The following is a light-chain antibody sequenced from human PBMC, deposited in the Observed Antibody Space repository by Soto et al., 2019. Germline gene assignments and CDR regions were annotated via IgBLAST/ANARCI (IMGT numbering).Light chain of an antibody. CDR3: QQCQSYPIT. V-gene: IGKV1-13*02. CDR2: DAS. Sequence: AIQVTQSPSSLSASVGVRVTITCRASQGMSSTLAWYQHKPGKAPRLLIYDASILANGVPSRFSGSGSGTEFTLTISSLQPEDFATYFCQQCQSYPITFGQGTRVEIK. J-gene: IGKJ5*01. CDR1: QGMSST.